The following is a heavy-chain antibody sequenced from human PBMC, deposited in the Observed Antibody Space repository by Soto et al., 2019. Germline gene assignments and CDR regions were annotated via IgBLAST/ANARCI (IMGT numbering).Heavy chain of an antibody. CDR3: ARAGGSCSGGTCTHRSFYGMDV. CDR1: GFTFSRFW. CDR2: INSDGSDT. Sequence: EVQLEESGGGLVQPGGSLRVSCAASGFTFSRFWMHWVSQAPGMGLVWVSRINSDGSDTNYADSVKGRFTISRDNDKNTLYLPMNSLRADDTAVYYCARAGGSCSGGTCTHRSFYGMDVWGHGTTVTISS. D-gene: IGHD2-15*01. J-gene: IGHJ6*02. V-gene: IGHV3-74*01.